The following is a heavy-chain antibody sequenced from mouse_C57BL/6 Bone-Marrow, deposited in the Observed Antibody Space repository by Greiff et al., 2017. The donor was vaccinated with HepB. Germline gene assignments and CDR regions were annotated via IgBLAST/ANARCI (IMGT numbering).Heavy chain of an antibody. CDR2: INPGSGGT. J-gene: IGHJ3*01. CDR3: ARDHYDYDAWFAY. CDR1: GYAFTNYL. Sequence: QVQLQQSGAELVRPGTSVKVSCKASGYAFTNYLIEWVKQRPGQGLEWIGVINPGSGGTNYNEKFKGKATLTAEKSSSTAYMQLSSLTSEDSAVYFCARDHYDYDAWFAYWGQGTLVTVSA. D-gene: IGHD2-4*01. V-gene: IGHV1-54*01.